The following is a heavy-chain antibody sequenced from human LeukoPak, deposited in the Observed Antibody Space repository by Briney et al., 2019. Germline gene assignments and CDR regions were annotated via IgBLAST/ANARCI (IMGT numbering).Heavy chain of an antibody. CDR2: INPNSGGT. Sequence: VASVKVSCKASGYTFTGYHMHWVRQAPGQGLEWMGWINPNSGGTNFAQKFQGRVTMTRDTSISTAYMELSRLRSDDTAVYYCARENRGGTSISSHIYYFDYWGQGTLVTVSS. CDR1: GYTFTGYH. D-gene: IGHD1-14*01. J-gene: IGHJ4*02. V-gene: IGHV1-2*02. CDR3: ARENRGGTSISSHIYYFDY.